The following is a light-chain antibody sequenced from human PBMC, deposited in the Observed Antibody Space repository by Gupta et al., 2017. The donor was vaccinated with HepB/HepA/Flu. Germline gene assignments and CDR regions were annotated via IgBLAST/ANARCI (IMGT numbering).Light chain of an antibody. CDR2: SNN. CDR3: AAWDDSRNGYV. Sequence: SVLTQPPSASGTPGQRVTISCSGSSSNIGSNTVNWYQQLPGTAPKLLIYSNNQRPSGVPDRFSGSKSGTSASLAISGLQAEDEADYYCAAWDDSRNGYVFGTGTKVTGL. V-gene: IGLV1-44*01. CDR1: SSNIGSNT. J-gene: IGLJ1*01.